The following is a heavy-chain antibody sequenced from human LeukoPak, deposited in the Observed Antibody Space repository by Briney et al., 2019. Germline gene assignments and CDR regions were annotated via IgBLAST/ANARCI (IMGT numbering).Heavy chain of an antibody. CDR2: IYYSGST. V-gene: IGHV4-39*07. J-gene: IGHJ4*02. CDR3: AREGRAAAGTVDY. Sequence: NPSETLSLTCTVSGGSISSSSYYWGWIRQPPGKGLEWIGSIYYSGSTYYNPSLKSRVTISVDTSKNQFSLKLSSVTAADTAVYYCAREGRAAAGTVDYWGQGTLVTVSS. D-gene: IGHD6-13*01. CDR1: GGSISSSSYY.